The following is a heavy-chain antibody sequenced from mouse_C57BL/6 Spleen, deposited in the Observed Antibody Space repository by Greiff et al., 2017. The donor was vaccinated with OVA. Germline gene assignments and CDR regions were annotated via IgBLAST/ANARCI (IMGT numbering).Heavy chain of an antibody. CDR3: ARVYYGNSYWYCDV. V-gene: IGHV1-64*01. J-gene: IGHJ1*03. CDR2: IHPNSGST. CDR1: GYTFTSYW. Sequence: QVQLQQPGAELVKPGASVKLSCKASGYTFTSYWMHWVKQRPGQGLEWIGMIHPNSGSTNYNEKFKSKATLTVDKSSSTAYMQLSSLTSEDSAVYYCARVYYGNSYWYCDVWGTGTTVTVSS. D-gene: IGHD2-1*01.